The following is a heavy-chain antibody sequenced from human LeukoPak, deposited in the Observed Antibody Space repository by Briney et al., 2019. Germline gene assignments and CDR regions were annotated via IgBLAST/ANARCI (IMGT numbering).Heavy chain of an antibody. CDR2: MNPNSGDT. J-gene: IGHJ3*02. Sequence: ASVKVSCKASEYTFTSYDINWVRQATGQGLEWMGWMNPNSGDTGYAQKWQGRVTMTRNTSISIAYMELSSLRSEETAVYYCARPRFGDTAMNAFDIWGQGTLVTVSS. D-gene: IGHD5-18*01. CDR1: EYTFTSYD. CDR3: ARPRFGDTAMNAFDI. V-gene: IGHV1-8*01.